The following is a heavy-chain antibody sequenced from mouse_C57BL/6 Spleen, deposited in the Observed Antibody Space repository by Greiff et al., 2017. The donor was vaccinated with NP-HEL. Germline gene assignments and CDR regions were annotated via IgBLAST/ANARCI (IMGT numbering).Heavy chain of an antibody. CDR1: GYTFTDYE. D-gene: IGHD3-3*01. V-gene: IGHV1-15*01. CDR2: IDPETGGT. Sequence: VQLQPSGAELVRPGASVTLSCKASGYTFTDYEMHWVKQTPVHGLEWIGAIDPETGGTAYNQKFKGKAILTADKSSSTAYMELRSLTSEDSAVYYCTSREYFEVWGTGTTVTVSS. CDR3: TSREYFEV. J-gene: IGHJ1*03.